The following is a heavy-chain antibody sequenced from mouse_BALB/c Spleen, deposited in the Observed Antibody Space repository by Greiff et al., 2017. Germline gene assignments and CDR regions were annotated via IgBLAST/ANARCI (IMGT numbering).Heavy chain of an antibody. J-gene: IGHJ2*01. V-gene: IGHV1S137*01. CDR1: GYTFTDYA. CDR2: ISTYYGDA. D-gene: IGHD1-1*01. Sequence: QVQLKQSGAELVRPGVSVKISCKGSGYTFTDYAMHWVKQSHAKSLEWIGVISTYYGDASYNQKFKGKATLTVDKSSSTAYMELARLASEDSAIYYCAGDYGSSYYFDYWGQGTTRTVSS. CDR3: AGDYGSSYYFDY.